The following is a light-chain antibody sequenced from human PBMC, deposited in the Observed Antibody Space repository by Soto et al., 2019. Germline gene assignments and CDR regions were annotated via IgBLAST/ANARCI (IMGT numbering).Light chain of an antibody. V-gene: IGKV1-39*01. CDR3: QQSYIAPWT. Sequence: NQLTQSPSSLSASVGDRVTITCRASQPVTNYLSWYQQRPGKAPTLLIYAASRLQSGVPSRFSAGGSGTEFTLSINSLLPEDFATYYCQQSYIAPWTFGQGTKVDIK. J-gene: IGKJ1*01. CDR2: AAS. CDR1: QPVTNY.